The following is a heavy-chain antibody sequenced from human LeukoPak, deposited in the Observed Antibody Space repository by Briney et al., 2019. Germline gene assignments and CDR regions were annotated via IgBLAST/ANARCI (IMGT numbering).Heavy chain of an antibody. D-gene: IGHD6-6*01. V-gene: IGHV1-8*01. CDR1: GYTFTSYD. Sequence: ASVKVSCKASGYTFTSYDINWVRQATGQGLEWMGWMNPNSGNTGYAQKFQGRVTMTRNTSISTAYMELSSLRSEDTAVYCCARGQGSSSWFDYWGQGTLVTVSS. CDR3: ARGQGSSSWFDY. J-gene: IGHJ4*02. CDR2: MNPNSGNT.